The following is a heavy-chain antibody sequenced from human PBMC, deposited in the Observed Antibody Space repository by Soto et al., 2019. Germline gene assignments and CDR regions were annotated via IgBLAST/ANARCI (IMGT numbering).Heavy chain of an antibody. D-gene: IGHD3-22*01. CDR1: GGSVSSGSYY. V-gene: IGHV4-61*01. Sequence: PWETVSLTCTVSGGSVSSGSYYWSWIRQPPGKGLEWIGYIYYSGSTNYNPSLKSRVTISVDTSKNQFSLKLSSVTAADTAVYYCARAGYYDSSGYYYFDYWGQGTLVTVSS. CDR2: IYYSGST. J-gene: IGHJ4*02. CDR3: ARAGYYDSSGYYYFDY.